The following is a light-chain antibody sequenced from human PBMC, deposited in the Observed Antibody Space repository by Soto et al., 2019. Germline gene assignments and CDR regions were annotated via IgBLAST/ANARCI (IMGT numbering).Light chain of an antibody. CDR2: GAS. V-gene: IGKV3-20*01. J-gene: IGKJ1*01. CDR1: QSVSSSY. CDR3: QQYGTSSWT. Sequence: EVVLTQSPGTLSLSPGERASLSCRASQSVSSSYFAWYQQKPGQAPRLLIYGASSRATGIPDRFSGSGSGADFTFTISRLEPEDFAVYYCQQYGTSSWTFGQGTKVEIK.